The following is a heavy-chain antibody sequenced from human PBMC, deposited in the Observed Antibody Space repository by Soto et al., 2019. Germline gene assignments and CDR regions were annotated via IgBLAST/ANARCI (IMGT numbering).Heavy chain of an antibody. J-gene: IGHJ4*02. V-gene: IGHV4-31*03. CDR2: IYYSGST. CDR3: ARSSQSTVTIYEY. D-gene: IGHD4-17*01. CDR1: GGSISSGGYY. Sequence: SETLSLTCTVSGGSISSGGYYWSWIRQHPGKGLEWIGYIYYSGSTYYNPSLKSRVTISVDTSKNQFSLKLSSVTAADTAVYYCARSSQSTVTIYEYWGQGTLVTVSS.